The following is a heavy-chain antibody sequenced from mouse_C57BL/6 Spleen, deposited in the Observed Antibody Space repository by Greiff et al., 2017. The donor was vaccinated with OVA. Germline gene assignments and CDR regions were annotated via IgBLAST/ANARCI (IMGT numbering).Heavy chain of an antibody. CDR1: GFNIKDYY. J-gene: IGHJ3*01. Sequence: EVKLMESGAELVKPGASVKLSCTASGFNIKDYYMHWVKQRTEQGLEWIGRIDPEDGETKYAPKFPGQATITADTSSNTAYLQLSSLTSEDTAVYYCARSDYGNSPWFAYWGQGTLVTVSA. D-gene: IGHD2-1*01. CDR3: ARSDYGNSPWFAY. V-gene: IGHV14-2*01. CDR2: IDPEDGET.